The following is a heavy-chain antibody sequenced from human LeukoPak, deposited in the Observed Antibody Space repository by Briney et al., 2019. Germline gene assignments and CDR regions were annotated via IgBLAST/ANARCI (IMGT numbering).Heavy chain of an antibody. V-gene: IGHV4-59*08. CDR3: ARPGVGSGRYGAFDI. Sequence: PSETLSLTCTVSGGSISSYYWSWIRQPPGKGLEWLGYIYYSGSTNYNPSLESRVTMSVDTSKIQFSLKLRSVTAADTAVYYCARPGVGSGRYGAFDIWGQGTMVTVSS. CDR2: IYYSGST. D-gene: IGHD5-18*01. CDR1: GGSISSYY. J-gene: IGHJ3*02.